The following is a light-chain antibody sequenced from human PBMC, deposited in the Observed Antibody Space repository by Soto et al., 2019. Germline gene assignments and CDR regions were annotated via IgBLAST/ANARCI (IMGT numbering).Light chain of an antibody. CDR1: QSLLHSNGYNY. V-gene: IGKV2-28*01. J-gene: IGKJ4*01. CDR3: MQDLPTPALT. CDR2: LGS. Sequence: DIVMTQSPLSLPVTPGEPASISCRSSQSLLHSNGYNYLDWYLQKPGQSPQLLIYLGSNRASGVPDRFSGSGSGTDFTLKISRVEAEDVGVYYGMQDLPTPALTFGGGTKVEIK.